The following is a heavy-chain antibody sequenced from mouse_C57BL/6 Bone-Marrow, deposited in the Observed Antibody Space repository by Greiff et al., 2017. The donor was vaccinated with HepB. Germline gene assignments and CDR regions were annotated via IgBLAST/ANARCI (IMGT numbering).Heavy chain of an antibody. J-gene: IGHJ1*03. CDR1: GFTFSDYG. V-gene: IGHV5-17*01. CDR3: ARNAYDGNFPYWYFDV. D-gene: IGHD2-3*01. CDR2: ISSGSSTI. Sequence: DVHLVESGGGLVKPGGSLKLSCAASGFTFSDYGMHWVRQAPEKGLEWVAYISSGSSTIYYADTVKGRFTISRDNAKNTLFLQMTSLRSEDTAMYYCARNAYDGNFPYWYFDVWGTGTTVTVSS.